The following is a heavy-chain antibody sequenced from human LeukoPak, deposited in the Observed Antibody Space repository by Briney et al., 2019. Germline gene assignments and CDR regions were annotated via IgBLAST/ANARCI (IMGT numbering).Heavy chain of an antibody. D-gene: IGHD3-22*01. V-gene: IGHV3-23*01. Sequence: GGSLRLSCAASGFTFSSYAMSWVRQAPGKGLEWVSAISGSGGSAYYADSVKGRFTLPRDNSKNTLYLQMNSLRAEDTAVYYCARGSTMIIVISPGAFDIWGQGTMVTVSS. J-gene: IGHJ3*02. CDR3: ARGSTMIIVISPGAFDI. CDR2: ISGSGGSA. CDR1: GFTFSSYA.